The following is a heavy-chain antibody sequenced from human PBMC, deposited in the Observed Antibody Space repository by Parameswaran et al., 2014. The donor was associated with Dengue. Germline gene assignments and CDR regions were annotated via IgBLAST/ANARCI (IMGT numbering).Heavy chain of an antibody. J-gene: IGHJ5*02. D-gene: IGHD3-10*01. CDR3: ARDKWFGDGWFDP. Sequence: VRQAPGKGLEWVAVISYDGSNKYYADSVKGRFTISRDNSKNTLYLQMNSLRAEDTAVYYCARDKWFGDGWFDPWGQGTLVTVSS. CDR2: ISYDGSNK. V-gene: IGHV3-30-3*01.